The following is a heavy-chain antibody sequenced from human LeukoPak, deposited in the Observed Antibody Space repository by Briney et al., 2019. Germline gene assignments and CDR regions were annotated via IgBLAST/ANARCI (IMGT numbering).Heavy chain of an antibody. CDR1: GGSISSSSYY. V-gene: IGHV4-39*07. Sequence: KASETLSLTCTVSGGSISSSSYYWGWIRQPPVKGLEWIGEINHSGSTNYNPSLKSRVTISVDTSKNRFSLKLSSVTAADTAVYYCARDGADIVVVPAAMEGPYYYYYVDVWGKGTTVTISS. CDR2: INHSGST. D-gene: IGHD2-2*01. J-gene: IGHJ6*03. CDR3: ARDGADIVVVPAAMEGPYYYYYVDV.